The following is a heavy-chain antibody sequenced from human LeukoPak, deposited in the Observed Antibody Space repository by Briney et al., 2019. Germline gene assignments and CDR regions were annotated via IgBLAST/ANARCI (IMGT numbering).Heavy chain of an antibody. V-gene: IGHV1-24*01. D-gene: IGHD3-3*01. CDR3: ATGTNYDFWSGYYCDAFDI. Sequence: ASVKVSCKVSGYTLTELSMHWVRQAPGEGLEWMGGFDPEDGETIYAQKFQGRVTMTEDTSTDTAYMELSSLRSEDTAVYYCATGTNYDFWSGYYCDAFDIWGQGTMVTVSS. J-gene: IGHJ3*02. CDR2: FDPEDGET. CDR1: GYTLTELS.